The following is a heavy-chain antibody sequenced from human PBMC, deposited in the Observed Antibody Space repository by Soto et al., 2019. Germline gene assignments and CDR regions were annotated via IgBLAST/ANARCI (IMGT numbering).Heavy chain of an antibody. CDR1: GGSISSSSYS. V-gene: IGHV4-39*01. J-gene: IGHJ6*02. D-gene: IGHD2-2*01. Sequence: QLQLQESGPGPVKPSETLSLNCTVSGGSISSSSYSWGWIRQPPGKGPEWIGTFYYSGSTYYNPSLKSRVTISVDTTKNQYFLKLNSVTAADTAVYYCARLQGYCIDTRCSGHYAPDVWGQGTTVTVYS. CDR2: FYYSGST. CDR3: ARLQGYCIDTRCSGHYAPDV.